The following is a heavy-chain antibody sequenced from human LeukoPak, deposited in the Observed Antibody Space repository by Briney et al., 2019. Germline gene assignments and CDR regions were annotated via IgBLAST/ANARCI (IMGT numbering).Heavy chain of an antibody. Sequence: GGSLRLSCAASGFTFTSYAMHWVRQAPGQRLEWMGWINAGNGNTKYSQKFQGRVTITRDTSASTAYMELSSLRSEDTAVYYCARAVVVTAIPYDYWGQGTLVTVSS. CDR3: ARAVVVTAIPYDY. CDR2: INAGNGNT. CDR1: GFTFTSYA. D-gene: IGHD2-21*02. V-gene: IGHV1-3*01. J-gene: IGHJ4*02.